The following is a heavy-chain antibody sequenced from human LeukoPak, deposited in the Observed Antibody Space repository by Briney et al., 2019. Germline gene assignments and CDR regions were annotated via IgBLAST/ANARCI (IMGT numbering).Heavy chain of an antibody. D-gene: IGHD2-21*01. CDR1: GFTFSSYS. V-gene: IGHV3-21*01. J-gene: IGHJ4*02. CDR2: ISSSSSYI. Sequence: GRSLRLSCAASGFTFSSYSMNWVRQAPGKGLEWVSSISSSSSYIYYADSVKGRFTISRDNAKNSLYLQMNSLRAEDTAVYYCVRESIRGTRDFDYWGQGTLVTVSS. CDR3: VRESIRGTRDFDY.